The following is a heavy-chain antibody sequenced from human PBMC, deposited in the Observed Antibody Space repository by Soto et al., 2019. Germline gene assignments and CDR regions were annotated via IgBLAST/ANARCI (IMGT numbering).Heavy chain of an antibody. CDR3: APGAQSAASSTCFDP. J-gene: IGHJ5*02. CDR2: MNPNSGNT. Sequence: QVQLVQSGAEVKKPGASVKVSWKASGYTFTSYDINWVRQATGQGLEDLGWMNPNSGNTGYVQKFQGRVTMTRDTPLSTAYLELTGLRSEDTAASFCAPGAQSAASSTCFDPSGPCTLVTVSS. CDR1: GYTFTSYD. D-gene: IGHD2-15*01. V-gene: IGHV1-8*01.